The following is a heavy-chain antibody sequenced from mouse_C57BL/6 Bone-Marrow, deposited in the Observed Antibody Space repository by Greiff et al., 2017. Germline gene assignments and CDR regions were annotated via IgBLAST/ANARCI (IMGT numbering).Heavy chain of an antibody. CDR3: AREIYYGYDAWFAY. V-gene: IGHV1-75*01. CDR1: GYTFTDYY. Sequence: VQGVESGPELVKPGASVKISCKASGYTFTDYYINWVKQRPGQGLEWIGWIFPGSGSTYYNEKFKGKATLTVDKSSSTAYMLLSSLTSEDSAVYFCAREIYYGYDAWFAYWGQGTLVTVSA. CDR2: IFPGSGST. D-gene: IGHD2-2*01. J-gene: IGHJ3*01.